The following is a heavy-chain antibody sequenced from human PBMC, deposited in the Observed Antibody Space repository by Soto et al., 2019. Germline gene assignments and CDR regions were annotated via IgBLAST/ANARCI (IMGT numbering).Heavy chain of an antibody. CDR1: GASISSGDYY. V-gene: IGHV4-30-4*01. CDR2: IYDSGNT. D-gene: IGHD3-22*01. CDR3: ARASYDSSTYYLDY. Sequence: QVQLQESGPGLVKPSQTLSLTCTVSGASISSGDYYWTWIRQPPGKGLVWIGSIYDSGNTYYNPSLKSRVPKSVDPSNTPFSLKLSSVTAADTAVYYCARASYDSSTYYLDYWGQGTLVTVSS. J-gene: IGHJ4*02.